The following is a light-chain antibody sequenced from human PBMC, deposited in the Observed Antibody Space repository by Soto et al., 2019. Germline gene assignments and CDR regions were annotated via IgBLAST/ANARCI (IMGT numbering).Light chain of an antibody. CDR3: QQSNNHPIS. CDR1: QSIRSW. Sequence: DIQMTQSPSTLSASLGDRVTITCRASQSIRSWLAWYQQKPRKAPKLLIFDASSLQSGVPSRFSGSGSGTDFTLTISSLQPEDFATYYCQQSNNHPISFGQGTRLEIK. CDR2: DAS. J-gene: IGKJ5*01. V-gene: IGKV1-5*01.